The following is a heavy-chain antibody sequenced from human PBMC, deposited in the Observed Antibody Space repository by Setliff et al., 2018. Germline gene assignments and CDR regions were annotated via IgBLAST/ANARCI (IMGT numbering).Heavy chain of an antibody. CDR2: INPKSGVT. CDR1: GYDFTDHY. V-gene: IGHV1-2*02. J-gene: IGHJ3*02. Sequence: ASVKVSCKASGYDFTDHYLHWLRQAPGQGPEWMGSINPKSGVTRYVQKFQGRVTMTRDTSISTAYMELNSLTSDDTAVYYCASSADPAGGYGSEDDAFDIWGQGTMVTVSS. CDR3: ASSADPAGGYGSEDDAFDI. D-gene: IGHD3-10*01.